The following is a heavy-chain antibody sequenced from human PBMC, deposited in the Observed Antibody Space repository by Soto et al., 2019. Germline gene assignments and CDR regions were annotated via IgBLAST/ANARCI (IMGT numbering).Heavy chain of an antibody. CDR3: ARHGRGVGARPLDY. V-gene: IGHV2-26*01. CDR2: IFSNDEK. J-gene: IGHJ4*02. Sequence: QVTLKESGPVLVKPTETLTLTCSVSGFSLSNARMGVSWIRQPPGKALEWLAHIFSNDEKSYSTSLKSRLTISRETSKSQVVLTMTNMDPVDTATYYCARHGRGVGARPLDYWGQGTLVTVSS. CDR1: GFSLSNARMG. D-gene: IGHD1-26*01.